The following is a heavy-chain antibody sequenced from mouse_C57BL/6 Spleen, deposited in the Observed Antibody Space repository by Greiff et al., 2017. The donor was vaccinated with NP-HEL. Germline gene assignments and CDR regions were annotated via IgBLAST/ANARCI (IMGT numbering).Heavy chain of an antibody. J-gene: IGHJ2*01. V-gene: IGHV14-4*01. CDR1: GFNIKDDY. D-gene: IGHD1-1*01. CDR2: IDPENGDT. Sequence: EVKLQQSGAELVRPGASVKLSCTASGFNIKDDYMHWVKQRPEQGLEWIGWIDPENGDTEYASKFQGKATITADTSSNTAYLQLSSLTSEDTAVYYCTTEITTVVATDYWGQGTTLTVSS. CDR3: TTEITTVVATDY.